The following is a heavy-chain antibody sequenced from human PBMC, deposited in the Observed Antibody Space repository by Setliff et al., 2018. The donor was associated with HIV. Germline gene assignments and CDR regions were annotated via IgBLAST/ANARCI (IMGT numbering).Heavy chain of an antibody. CDR3: ASSPSWGTYRYGLDY. J-gene: IGHJ4*02. D-gene: IGHD3-16*02. CDR2: IKQDGSEK. V-gene: IGHV3-7*01. Sequence: PGGSLRLSCAASGFTFSSYWMSWVRQAPGQGLEGVANIKQDGSEKYYVDSVKGRFTISRDNSKKTLYLQMNSLRDEDAAVYYCASSPSWGTYRYGLDYWGQGTLVTVSS. CDR1: GFTFSSYW.